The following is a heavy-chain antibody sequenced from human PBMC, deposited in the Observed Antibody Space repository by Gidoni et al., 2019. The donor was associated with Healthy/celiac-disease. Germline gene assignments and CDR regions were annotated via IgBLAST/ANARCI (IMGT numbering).Heavy chain of an antibody. CDR1: GFTFSSYE. CDR2: ISSSGSTI. Sequence: EVQLVASGGGLVQPGGSLRLSCAASGFTFSSYEMNWVRQAPGKGLEWVSYISSSGSTIYYADSVKGRFTISRDNAKNSLYLQMNSLRAEDTAVYYCARAPGIAVAGDYWGQGTLVTVSS. V-gene: IGHV3-48*03. D-gene: IGHD6-19*01. J-gene: IGHJ4*02. CDR3: ARAPGIAVAGDY.